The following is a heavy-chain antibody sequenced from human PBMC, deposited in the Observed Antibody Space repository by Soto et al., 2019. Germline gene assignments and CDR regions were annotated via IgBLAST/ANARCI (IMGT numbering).Heavy chain of an antibody. D-gene: IGHD3-9*01. CDR3: ARGHFVPSGRYFDWLPLYFDY. J-gene: IGHJ4*02. CDR1: GGSFSGYY. CDR2: INHSGST. V-gene: IGHV4-34*01. Sequence: QVQLQQWGAGLLKPSETLSLTCAVYGGSFSGYYWSWIRQPPGKGLEWIGEINHSGSTNYNPSLKSRVTISVDTSKTQFSMKLSSVTAADTAVYYCARGHFVPSGRYFDWLPLYFDYWGQGTLVTVSS.